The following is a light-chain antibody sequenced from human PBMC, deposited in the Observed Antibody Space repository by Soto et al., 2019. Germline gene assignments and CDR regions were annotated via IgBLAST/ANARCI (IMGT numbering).Light chain of an antibody. Sequence: IQLTQSPSSLSASVGDRVTITCRASQGISSYLAWYQQIPGKAPKLLIYVASTLQSGVPSRFSGSGSGTDFTLTISSLQPEDFATYYCQQLHSSPLTFGGGPKVEIK. V-gene: IGKV1-9*01. J-gene: IGKJ4*01. CDR3: QQLHSSPLT. CDR1: QGISSY. CDR2: VAS.